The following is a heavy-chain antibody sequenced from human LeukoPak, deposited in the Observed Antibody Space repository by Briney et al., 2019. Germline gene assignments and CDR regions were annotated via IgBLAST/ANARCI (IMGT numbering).Heavy chain of an antibody. Sequence: GGSLRLSCAASVFTFRNYGMHWVRQAPGKGLGWVAVISYDGNNKYYADSVKGRFTISRDNSKNTVYLQMNSLRAEDTAVYYCAKESGFGELFDYWGQGTLVTVSS. V-gene: IGHV3-30*18. D-gene: IGHD3-10*01. CDR1: VFTFRNYG. CDR2: ISYDGNNK. J-gene: IGHJ4*02. CDR3: AKESGFGELFDY.